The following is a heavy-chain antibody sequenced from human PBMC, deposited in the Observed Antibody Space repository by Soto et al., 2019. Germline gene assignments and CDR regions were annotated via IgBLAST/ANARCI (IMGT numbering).Heavy chain of an antibody. CDR2: FDPEDGET. Sequence: ASVKVSCKVSGYTLTELSMHWVRQAPGKGLEWMGGFDPEDGETIYAQKFQGRVTMTEDTSTDTAYMELSSLRSEDTAVYYCATSYPLVRGALKQYNWFDPWGPGTLVTVSS. V-gene: IGHV1-24*01. D-gene: IGHD3-10*01. CDR3: ATSYPLVRGALKQYNWFDP. J-gene: IGHJ5*02. CDR1: GYTLTELS.